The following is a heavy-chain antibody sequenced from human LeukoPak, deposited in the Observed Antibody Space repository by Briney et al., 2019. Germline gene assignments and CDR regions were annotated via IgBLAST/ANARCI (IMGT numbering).Heavy chain of an antibody. CDR1: GGTFSSYA. CDR2: IIPIFGTA. J-gene: IGHJ4*02. V-gene: IGHV1-69*13. CDR3: ARVGDYGGYDLDY. D-gene: IGHD4-17*01. Sequence: SVKVSCKASGGTFSSYAISWVRQAPGQGLEWMGGIIPIFGTASYAQKFQGRVTITADESTSTAYMELSSLRSEDTAVYYCARVGDYGGYDLDYWGQGTLVTVSS.